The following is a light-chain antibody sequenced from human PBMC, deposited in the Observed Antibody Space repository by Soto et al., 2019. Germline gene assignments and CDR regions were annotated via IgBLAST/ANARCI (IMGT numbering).Light chain of an antibody. Sequence: DIVLTQSPATLSLSPGDRVTLSCGARQRVVGGYFAWYQQKPGLAPRLIIYDTSMRASGTPDRISGSGSGTHFTLTISRLAPEDFAVYYCQQYGSSPSFGQGTKVE. CDR2: DTS. CDR3: QQYGSSPS. J-gene: IGKJ1*01. V-gene: IGKV3D-20*01. CDR1: QRVVGGY.